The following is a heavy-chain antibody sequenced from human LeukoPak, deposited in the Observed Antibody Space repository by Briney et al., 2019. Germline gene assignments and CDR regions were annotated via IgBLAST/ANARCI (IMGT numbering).Heavy chain of an antibody. Sequence: GGSLRLSCAASGFTFSSYGMHWLRQAPGKGLEWVVYIQYDESNKYYADSVKGRFTISRDNSKHTLYLQMNSLRAEDTAVYYCAKDPDYYDSSGPYFDYWGQGTLVTVSS. CDR2: IQYDESNK. J-gene: IGHJ4*02. V-gene: IGHV3-30*02. CDR3: AKDPDYYDSSGPYFDY. CDR1: GFTFSSYG. D-gene: IGHD3-22*01.